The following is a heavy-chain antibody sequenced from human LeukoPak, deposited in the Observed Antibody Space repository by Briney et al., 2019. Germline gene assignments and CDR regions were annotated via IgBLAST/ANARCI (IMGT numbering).Heavy chain of an antibody. J-gene: IGHJ5*02. V-gene: IGHV1-2*02. CDR2: TNPNSGGT. D-gene: IGHD3-9*01. Sequence: GASVKVSCKASGYTFTGYYMHWVRQAPGQGLEWMGWTNPNSGGTNYAQKFQGRVTMTRDTSISTAYMERRSLRSDDTAVYYCARDLAYDILTGPQLNWFDPWGQGTLVTVSS. CDR3: ARDLAYDILTGPQLNWFDP. CDR1: GYTFTGYY.